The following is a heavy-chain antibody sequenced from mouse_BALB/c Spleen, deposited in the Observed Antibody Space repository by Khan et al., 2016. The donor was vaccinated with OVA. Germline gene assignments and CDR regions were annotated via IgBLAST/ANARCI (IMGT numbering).Heavy chain of an antibody. CDR1: GYTFTSYV. CDR2: IYPFNDAT. J-gene: IGHJ3*01. CDR3: ARVGSYYVSFVY. Sequence: EVQLQESGPEVVKPAASVKISCKASGYTFTSYVMHWVKQQPGQGLEWIGYIYPFNDATKFNATLNGQASLTSDTSSSPVFMELSCLTSEDSAAYYCARVGSYYVSFVYWGQGTLVTVSA. D-gene: IGHD1-1*01. V-gene: IGHV1S136*01.